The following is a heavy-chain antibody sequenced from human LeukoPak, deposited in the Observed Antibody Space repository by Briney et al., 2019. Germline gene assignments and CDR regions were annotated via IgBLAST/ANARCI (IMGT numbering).Heavy chain of an antibody. D-gene: IGHD2-21*02. V-gene: IGHV3-30*01. J-gene: IGHJ4*02. CDR2: ISYDGSNK. Sequence: PGGSLRLSCAASGFTFSSYAMHWVRQAPGKGLEWVAVISYDGSNKYYADSVKGRFTISRDNSKNTLYLQMNSLRAEDTAVYYCARDLRVVVVTALFDYWGQGTLVTVSS. CDR3: ARDLRVVVVTALFDY. CDR1: GFTFSSYA.